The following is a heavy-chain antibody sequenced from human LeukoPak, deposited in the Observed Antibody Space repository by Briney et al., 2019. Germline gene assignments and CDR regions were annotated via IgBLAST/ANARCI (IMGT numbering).Heavy chain of an antibody. Sequence: ASVKVSCKASGYTFTGYYMRWVRQAPGQGLEWMGWINPNSGGTNYAQKFQGRVTMTRDTSISTAYMELSRLRSDDTAVYYCARGTITGTYNWFDPWGQGTLVTVSS. CDR3: ARGTITGTYNWFDP. V-gene: IGHV1-2*02. CDR1: GYTFTGYY. CDR2: INPNSGGT. D-gene: IGHD1-7*01. J-gene: IGHJ5*02.